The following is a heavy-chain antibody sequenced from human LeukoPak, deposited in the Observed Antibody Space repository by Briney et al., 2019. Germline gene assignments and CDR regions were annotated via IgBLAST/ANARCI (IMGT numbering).Heavy chain of an antibody. CDR3: ARDKAHSYGRYFDP. Sequence: SETLSLTCSVAGGSISTYYWNWIRQTPGKGLGWIGHISYGNTDYNPSLKSRVTISVDTSKNQTSVTAADTAVYYCARDKAHSYGRYFDPWGQGALVIVSS. CDR2: ISYGNT. D-gene: IGHD5-18*01. CDR1: GGSISTYY. J-gene: IGHJ5*02. V-gene: IGHV4-59*01.